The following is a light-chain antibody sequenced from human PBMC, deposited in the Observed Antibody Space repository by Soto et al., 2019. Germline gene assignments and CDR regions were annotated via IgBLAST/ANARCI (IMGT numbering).Light chain of an antibody. CDR3: QQYDSSPRT. V-gene: IGKV3-20*01. J-gene: IGKJ1*01. CDR1: QSVSSSF. CDR2: GAS. Sequence: DIVLTQSPGALSLSLGERATLSCRASQSVSSSFLAWYQQKPGQAPRLLIYGASSRATGIPDRFSGSGSGTDFTLTISRLEPEDFAVYYCQQYDSSPRTFGQGTKVEIK.